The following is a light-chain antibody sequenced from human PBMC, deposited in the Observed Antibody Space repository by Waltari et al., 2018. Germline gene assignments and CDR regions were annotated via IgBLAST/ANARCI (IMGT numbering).Light chain of an antibody. CDR3: QSYDSSYV. Sequence: QSVLTQPPSVSGAPGQRVTISCPGSSPNIGAGYDVHWYQQLPGTAPKLLIYGNSNRPSGVPDRFSGSKSGTSASLAITGLQAEDEADYYCQSYDSSYVFGTGTKVTVL. CDR1: SPNIGAGYD. V-gene: IGLV1-40*01. CDR2: GNS. J-gene: IGLJ1*01.